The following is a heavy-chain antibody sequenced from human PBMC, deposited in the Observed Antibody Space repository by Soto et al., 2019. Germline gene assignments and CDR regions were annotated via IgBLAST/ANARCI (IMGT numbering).Heavy chain of an antibody. Sequence: EVLLLQSGGGLVQPGGSLRLSCAASGFSVSSNYMTWVRQAPGKGLEWVSVIYSRGGTHYADSVKGRFTISRDDSKNILYLQMNSLRVDDTALYFCAGGYTGYDADGYFNKWGQGTLITVSS. CDR1: GFSVSSNY. CDR3: AGGYTGYDADGYFNK. V-gene: IGHV3-66*01. J-gene: IGHJ4*02. CDR2: IYSRGGT. D-gene: IGHD5-12*01.